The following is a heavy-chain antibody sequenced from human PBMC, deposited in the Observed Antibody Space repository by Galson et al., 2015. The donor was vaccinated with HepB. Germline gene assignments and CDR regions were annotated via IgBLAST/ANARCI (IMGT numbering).Heavy chain of an antibody. CDR3: AGGFSISSVKYYIYGMDV. CDR1: GYTLIAYG. CDR2: ISHYNGDT. D-gene: IGHD6-6*01. Sequence: SVKVSCKASGYTLIAYGINWVRQAPGRGLEWMGWISHYNGDTNYAEKFQGRVTMTTDTSTSTAYMELRSLRSDDTAVYYCAGGFSISSVKYYIYGMDVWGQGTTVTVSS. V-gene: IGHV1-18*04. J-gene: IGHJ6*02.